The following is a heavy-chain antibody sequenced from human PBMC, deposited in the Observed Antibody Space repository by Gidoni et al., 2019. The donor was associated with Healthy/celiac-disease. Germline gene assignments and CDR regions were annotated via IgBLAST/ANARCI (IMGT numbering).Heavy chain of an antibody. V-gene: IGHV4-39*01. CDR1: GGSISSSSYY. CDR2: IYYSGST. Sequence: QLQLQESGPGLVKPSETLSLTCTVSGGSISSSSYYWGWIRQPPGKGLEWIGSIYYSGSTYYNPSLKSRVTISVDTSKNQFSLKLSSVTAADTAVYYCARHLVDTYDAFDIWGQGTMVTVSS. CDR3: ARHLVDTYDAFDI. J-gene: IGHJ3*02. D-gene: IGHD2-2*02.